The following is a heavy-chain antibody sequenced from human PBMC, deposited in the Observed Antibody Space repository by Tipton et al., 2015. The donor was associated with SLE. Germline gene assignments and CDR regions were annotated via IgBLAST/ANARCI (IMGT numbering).Heavy chain of an antibody. V-gene: IGHV4-59*01. Sequence: TLSLTCTVSGGSFSSYYWSWLRQPPGKGLEWIGYIYYTGSTNYNPSLKSRVTISVDTSKNQFSLKLSSVTAADTAVYYCAKAGIAAAGTSWYFDLWGRGTLVTVSS. CDR1: GGSFSSYY. J-gene: IGHJ2*01. D-gene: IGHD6-13*01. CDR3: AKAGIAAAGTSWYFDL. CDR2: IYYTGST.